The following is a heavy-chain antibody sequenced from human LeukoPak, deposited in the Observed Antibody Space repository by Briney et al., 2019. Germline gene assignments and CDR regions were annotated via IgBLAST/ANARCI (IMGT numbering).Heavy chain of an antibody. V-gene: IGHV3-23*01. CDR1: GFTFSSYA. CDR2: ITGSGDST. CDR3: AKGASSSGQYYMDV. J-gene: IGHJ6*03. Sequence: GGSLRLSCAASGFTFSSYAMSWVRQAPGKGLEWVSTITGSGDSTYYADSVKGRFTISRDNSKNTLYLQMNSLRAEDTAVYYCAKGASSSGQYYMDVWGKGTTVTVSS. D-gene: IGHD6-6*01.